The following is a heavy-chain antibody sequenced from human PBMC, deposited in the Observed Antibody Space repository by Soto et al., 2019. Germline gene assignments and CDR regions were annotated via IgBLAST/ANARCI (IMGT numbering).Heavy chain of an antibody. CDR3: ARANCGGDCYTLGSAFDI. CDR2: ISAYNGNT. CDR1: GYTFTSYG. J-gene: IGHJ3*02. Sequence: QVQLVQSGAEVKKPGASVKVSCKASGYTFTSYGISWVRQAPGQGLEWMGWISAYNGNTNYAQKLQGRVTMTTDTSTSTAYMELRSLRSDDTAVYYCARANCGGDCYTLGSAFDIWGQGTMVTVSS. D-gene: IGHD2-21*02. V-gene: IGHV1-18*01.